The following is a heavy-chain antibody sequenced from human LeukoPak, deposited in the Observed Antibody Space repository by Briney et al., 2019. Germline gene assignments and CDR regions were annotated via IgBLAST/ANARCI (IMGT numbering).Heavy chain of an antibody. CDR3: AKEDIVVVVAATIGAFDI. CDR2: IRYDGSNK. Sequence: GGSLRLSCAASGFTFSSYGMHWVRQAPGKGLEWVAFIRYDGSNKYYADSVKGRFTISRDNSKSTLYLQMNSLRAEDTAVYYCAKEDIVVVVAATIGAFDIWGQGTMVTVSS. J-gene: IGHJ3*02. V-gene: IGHV3-30*02. D-gene: IGHD2-15*01. CDR1: GFTFSSYG.